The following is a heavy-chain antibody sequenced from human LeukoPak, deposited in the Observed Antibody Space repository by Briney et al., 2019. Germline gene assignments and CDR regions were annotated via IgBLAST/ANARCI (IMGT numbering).Heavy chain of an antibody. V-gene: IGHV1-24*01. CDR1: GSTLTKLS. D-gene: IGHD6-13*01. J-gene: IGHJ5*02. Sequence: ASVKVSCKVSGSTLTKLSMHWVRQAPGKXXXWMGGFDPEERETIYAQKFQGRLSMTEDTSTDTAYMELSSLRFEDTAVYYCATGIAAAFEGFDPWGQGTRLTVSS. CDR3: ATGIAAAFEGFDP. CDR2: FDPEERET.